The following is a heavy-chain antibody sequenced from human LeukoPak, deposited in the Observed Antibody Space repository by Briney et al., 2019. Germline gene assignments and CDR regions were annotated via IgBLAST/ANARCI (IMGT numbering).Heavy chain of an antibody. Sequence: PGASLRLSCAASGFTFSSYAMSWVRQAPGKGLEWVAGISGSGGSTYYADSVKGRFTISRDNSKNTLYLQMNSLRADDTAVYYCAKAGTYDFWGQGTLVTVSS. CDR3: AKAGTYDF. J-gene: IGHJ4*02. CDR1: GFTFSSYA. CDR2: ISGSGGST. V-gene: IGHV3-23*01. D-gene: IGHD6-13*01.